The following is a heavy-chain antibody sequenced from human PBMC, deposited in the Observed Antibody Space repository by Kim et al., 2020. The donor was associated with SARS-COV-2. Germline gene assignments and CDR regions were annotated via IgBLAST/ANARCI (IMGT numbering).Heavy chain of an antibody. CDR3: ARGPATTPFKYQLLFKY. CDR1: GFTVSSNY. V-gene: IGHV3-53*01. CDR2: IYSGGST. J-gene: IGHJ4*02. Sequence: GGSLRLSCAASGFTVSSNYMSWVRQAPGKGLEWVSVIYSGGSTYYADSVKGRFTISRDNSKNTLYLQMNSLRAEDTAVYYCARGPATTPFKYQLLFKYWGQGTLVTVSS. D-gene: IGHD2-2*01.